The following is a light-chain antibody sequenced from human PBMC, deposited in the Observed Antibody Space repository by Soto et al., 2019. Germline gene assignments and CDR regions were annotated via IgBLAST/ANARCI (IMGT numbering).Light chain of an antibody. CDR2: DVR. J-gene: IGLJ1*01. CDR3: NSYRAISTYV. CDR1: SSDIGGYNF. Sequence: QSALTQPASVSGSPGQSITISCTGTSSDIGGYNFVSWYQQYPGKAPKLLIYDVRNRPSGISNRFSGSKSDNTASLTISGLQAEDEAEYYCNSYRAISTYVFGTGTKVTVL. V-gene: IGLV2-14*03.